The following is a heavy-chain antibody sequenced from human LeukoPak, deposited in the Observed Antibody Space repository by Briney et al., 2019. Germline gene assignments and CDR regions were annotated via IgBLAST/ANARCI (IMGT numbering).Heavy chain of an antibody. CDR1: GGTFSSYA. J-gene: IGHJ4*02. CDR3: ARDLERFGELSGFDY. CDR2: IIPLFGTA. D-gene: IGHD3-10*01. V-gene: IGHV1-69*06. Sequence: ASVKVSCKASGGTFSSYAFNWVRQAPGQGLEWMGGIIPLFGTANYTQKFQGRVTITADKSTSTAYMELSSLRSEDTAVYYCARDLERFGELSGFDYWGQGTLVTVSS.